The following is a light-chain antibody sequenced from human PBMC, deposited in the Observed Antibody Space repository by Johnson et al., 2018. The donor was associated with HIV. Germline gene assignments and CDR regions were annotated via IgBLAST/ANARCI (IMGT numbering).Light chain of an antibody. CDR2: ENN. V-gene: IGLV1-51*02. CDR3: GTWDSSLSAPHYG. CDR1: SSNIGNNY. J-gene: IGLJ1*01. Sequence: QPVLTQPPSVSAAPGQKVTISCSGSSSNIGNNYVSWYQQLPGTAPKLLIYENNKRPSGIPDRFSGSKSGTSATLGITGLQTGAEADYYCGTWDSSLSAPHYGFGTGTKVTVL.